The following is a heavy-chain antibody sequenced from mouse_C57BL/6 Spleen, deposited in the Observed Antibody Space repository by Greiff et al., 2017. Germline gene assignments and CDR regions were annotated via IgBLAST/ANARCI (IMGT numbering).Heavy chain of an antibody. V-gene: IGHV1-82*01. CDR2: IYPGDGDT. D-gene: IGHD2-5*01. Sequence: VQLQESGPELVKPGASVKISCKASGYAFSSSWMNWVKQRPGKGLEWIGRIYPGDGDTNYNGKFKGKATLTADKSSSTAYMQLSSLTSEDSAVYFCARAYSNWGDYYAMDYWGQGTSVTVSS. CDR1: GYAFSSSW. CDR3: ARAYSNWGDYYAMDY. J-gene: IGHJ4*01.